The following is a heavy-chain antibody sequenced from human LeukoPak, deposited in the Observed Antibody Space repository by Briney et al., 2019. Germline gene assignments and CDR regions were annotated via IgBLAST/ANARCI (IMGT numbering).Heavy chain of an antibody. D-gene: IGHD6-13*01. J-gene: IGHJ4*02. V-gene: IGHV3-15*01. CDR1: GFTFSNAW. CDR3: TTVIAAAGYYFDY. CDR2: IKSKTDGGTT. Sequence: GGSLRLSCAASGFTFSNAWMSWVRQAPGKGLEWVGRIKSKTDGGTTDYAAPVKGRFTISRDDSKNTLYLQMNSLKTEDTAVYYCTTVIAAAGYYFDYWGQGTLVTVSS.